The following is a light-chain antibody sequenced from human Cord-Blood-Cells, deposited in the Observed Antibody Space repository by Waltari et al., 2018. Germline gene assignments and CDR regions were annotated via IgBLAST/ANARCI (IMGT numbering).Light chain of an antibody. Sequence: DIQLTQSPSFLPASVGDRVTITCRASQGISSYLAWYQQKPGKAPKLLFYAASTCQSGVPSRFSGSGSGTEFTLTISSLQPEDFATYYCQQLNSDPLAFGGGTKVEIK. CDR3: QQLNSDPLA. V-gene: IGKV1-9*01. CDR1: QGISSY. CDR2: AAS. J-gene: IGKJ4*01.